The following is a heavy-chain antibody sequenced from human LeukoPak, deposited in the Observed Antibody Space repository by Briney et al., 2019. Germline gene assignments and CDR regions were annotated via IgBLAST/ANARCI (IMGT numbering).Heavy chain of an antibody. CDR2: IYYSGST. CDR1: GGSISSGDYY. Sequence: SQTLSLTCTVSGGSISSGDYYWSWIRQPPGKGLEWIGYIYYSGSTNYNPSLKSRVTISVDTSKNQFSLKLSSVTAADTAVYYCARDRGGYGDYWDVWGKGTTVTVSS. J-gene: IGHJ6*03. D-gene: IGHD4-17*01. CDR3: ARDRGGYGDYWDV. V-gene: IGHV4-61*08.